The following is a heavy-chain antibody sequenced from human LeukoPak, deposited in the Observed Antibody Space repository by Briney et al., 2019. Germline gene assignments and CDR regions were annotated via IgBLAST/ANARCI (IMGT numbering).Heavy chain of an antibody. CDR1: GGSISSSSYY. CDR3: AIGVAVAGTSFDY. D-gene: IGHD6-19*01. Sequence: PSETLSLTCTVSGGSISSSSYYWGWIRQPPGKGLEWIGSIYYSGSTYYNPSLKSRVTISVDTSKNQFSLKLSSVTAADTAVYYCAIGVAVAGTSFDYWGQGTLVTVSS. V-gene: IGHV4-39*01. J-gene: IGHJ4*02. CDR2: IYYSGST.